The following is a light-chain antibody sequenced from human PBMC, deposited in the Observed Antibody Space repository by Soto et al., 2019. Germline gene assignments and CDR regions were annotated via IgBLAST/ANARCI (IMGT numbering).Light chain of an antibody. CDR1: SSNIGANFD. CDR3: SSYAGGNNFV. CDR2: GNT. J-gene: IGLJ2*01. Sequence: QSVLTQPPSVSGAPGQRVTISCTGSSSNIGANFDVHWYHQLPGTAPKLLIYGNTNRPSGVPDRFSGSKSGASASLAITGLQADDEADYFCSSYAGGNNFVFGGGTKLTVL. V-gene: IGLV1-40*01.